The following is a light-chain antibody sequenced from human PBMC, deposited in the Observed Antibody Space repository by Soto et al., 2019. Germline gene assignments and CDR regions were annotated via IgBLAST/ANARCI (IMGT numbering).Light chain of an antibody. CDR2: GAS. Sequence: EIVLTQSPGTLSLSPGERATLSCRASQSVSNSYLAWYQQKPGQAPRLLIYGASSSATGIPDTFSGSGSGTDFTLTISRLEPEDFAVYYCQQYGSSPTFGQGTKLEIK. CDR1: QSVSNSY. CDR3: QQYGSSPT. V-gene: IGKV3-20*01. J-gene: IGKJ2*01.